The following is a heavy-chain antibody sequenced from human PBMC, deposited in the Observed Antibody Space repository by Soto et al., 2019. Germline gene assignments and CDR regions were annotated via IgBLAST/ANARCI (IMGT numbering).Heavy chain of an antibody. J-gene: IGHJ6*03. V-gene: IGHV2-5*02. CDR3: AHGQRWGGGSYYDRGWGV. CDR1: GFSLSTSGVG. D-gene: IGHD3-10*01. Sequence: SGPTLVNPTQTLTLTCTFSGFSLSTSGVGVGWIRQPPGKALECLAVIFWDDDKRYSPSLQSRLTITKDTSRNQVVLTMANMERVNTPTFYWAHGQRWGGGSYYDRGWGVGGKGPRFTFP. CDR2: IFWDDDK.